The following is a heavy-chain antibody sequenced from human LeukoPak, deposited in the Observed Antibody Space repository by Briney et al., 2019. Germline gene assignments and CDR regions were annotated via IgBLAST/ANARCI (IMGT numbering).Heavy chain of an antibody. V-gene: IGHV4-30-4*08. CDR2: IYYSGST. CDR3: ARRDTAMVNFDY. Sequence: SQTLSLTCTVSGGSISSGGYYWSWIRQPPGKGLEWIGYIYYSGSTYYNPSLKSRVTISVDTSKNQFSLKLSSVTAADTAVYYCARRDTAMVNFDYWGQGTLVTVSS. J-gene: IGHJ4*02. D-gene: IGHD5-18*01. CDR1: GGSISSGGYY.